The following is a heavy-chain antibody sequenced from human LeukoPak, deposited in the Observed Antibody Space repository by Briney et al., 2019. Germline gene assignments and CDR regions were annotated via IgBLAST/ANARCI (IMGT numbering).Heavy chain of an antibody. V-gene: IGHV4-34*01. D-gene: IGHD6-13*01. CDR3: ARQDSSSPFDP. CDR2: INHSGST. Sequence: SESLSLTCAVYGASFSGYSWSWIRQPPGKGLEWIGEINHSGSTNYNPSLKSRVTISVDTSKNQFSLKLSSVTAADTAVYYCARQDSSSPFDPWGQGTLV. J-gene: IGHJ5*02. CDR1: GASFSGYS.